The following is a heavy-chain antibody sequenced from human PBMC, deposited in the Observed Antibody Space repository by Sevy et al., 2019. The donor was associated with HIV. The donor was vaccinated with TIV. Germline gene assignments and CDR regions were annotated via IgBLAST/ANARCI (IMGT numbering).Heavy chain of an antibody. V-gene: IGHV1-46*02. J-gene: IGHJ4*02. Sequence: ASVKVSCKLSGYNFNSYYIHWVRQAPGQGLDWMGIINPSSGSRSYPQKLQDRVTITSDTSTGIVYMEVSSLRFEDTAVYYCARDEGYGGRQRFYWGQGTLVTVSS. CDR3: ARDEGYGGRQRFY. CDR1: GYNFNSYY. CDR2: INPSSGSR. D-gene: IGHD4-17*01.